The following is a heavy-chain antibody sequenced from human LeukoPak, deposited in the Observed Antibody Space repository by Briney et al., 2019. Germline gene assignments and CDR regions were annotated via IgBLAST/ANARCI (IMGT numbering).Heavy chain of an antibody. Sequence: GRSLRLSCAASGFTFSSYAMHWVRRAPGKGLEWVAVISYDGSNKYYADSVKGRFTISRDNSKNTLYLQMNSLRAEDTAVYYCARSMVRGVIDYWGQGTLVTVSS. CDR1: GFTFSSYA. J-gene: IGHJ4*02. V-gene: IGHV3-30-3*01. CDR3: ARSMVRGVIDY. D-gene: IGHD3-10*01. CDR2: ISYDGSNK.